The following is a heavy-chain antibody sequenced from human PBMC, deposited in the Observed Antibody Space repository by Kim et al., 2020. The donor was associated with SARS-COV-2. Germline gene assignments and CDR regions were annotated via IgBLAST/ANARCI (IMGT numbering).Heavy chain of an antibody. D-gene: IGHD3-10*01. V-gene: IGHV4-31*03. CDR1: GGSMSSGTYC. CDR3: ATLQGELPPYYFYY. Sequence: SETLSLTCTVSGGSMSSGTYCWSWIRPHPGKGLEWIGYVFYSGSTYYTPTLQSRLTISVYSSKNPFSLRLSSVTAAATAVYSCATLQGELPPYYFYYCG. CDR2: VFYSGST. J-gene: IGHJ4*01.